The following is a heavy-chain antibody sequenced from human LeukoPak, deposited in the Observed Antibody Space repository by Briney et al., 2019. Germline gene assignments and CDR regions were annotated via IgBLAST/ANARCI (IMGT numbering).Heavy chain of an antibody. CDR1: GFTFSSYS. Sequence: GGSLRLSCAASGFTFSSYSMNWVRQAPGKGLEWVSSISSSSSYIYYADSVKGRFTISRDNAKNSLYLQMNSLRAEDTAVYYCAQLGITMIGGVWGKGTTVTISS. J-gene: IGHJ6*04. D-gene: IGHD3-10*02. V-gene: IGHV3-21*01. CDR2: ISSSSSYI. CDR3: AQLGITMIGGV.